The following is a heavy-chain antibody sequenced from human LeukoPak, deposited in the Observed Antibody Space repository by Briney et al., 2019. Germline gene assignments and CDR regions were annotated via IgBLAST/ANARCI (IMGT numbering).Heavy chain of an antibody. J-gene: IGHJ3*02. CDR2: INAGNGNT. V-gene: IGHV1-3*01. CDR1: GYTFTSYA. D-gene: IGHD3-22*01. CDR3: ARDPIYYDSSGYSYGDAFDI. Sequence: ASVNVSCKASGYTFTSYAMHWVRQAPGQRLEWMGWINAGNGNTKYSQKLQGRVTITRDTSASTAYMELSSLRSEDTAVYYCARDPIYYDSSGYSYGDAFDIWGQGTMVTVSS.